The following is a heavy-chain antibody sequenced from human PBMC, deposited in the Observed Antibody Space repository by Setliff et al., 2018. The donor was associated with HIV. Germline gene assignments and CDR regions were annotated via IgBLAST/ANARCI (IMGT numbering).Heavy chain of an antibody. V-gene: IGHV4-39*07. J-gene: IGHJ4*02. D-gene: IGHD7-27*01. CDR1: GDSISSSSYY. CDR3: ARARYLTGADFAF. Sequence: PSETLSLTCTVSGDSISSSSYYWAWIRQPPGNGLEWVGSIFYSGSSYCNPSLKSRATISVDTSKNQFSLNLKSVTAADSAVYYCARARYLTGADFAFWGPGTPVTVSS. CDR2: IFYSGSS.